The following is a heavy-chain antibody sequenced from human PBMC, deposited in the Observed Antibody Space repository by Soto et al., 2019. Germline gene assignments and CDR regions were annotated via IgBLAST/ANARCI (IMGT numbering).Heavy chain of an antibody. CDR2: ISWDGRVT. V-gene: IGHV3-43*01. CDR1: GFTFDDYS. CDR3: VKDIGRYPTTWSAGMDF. D-gene: IGHD3-9*01. J-gene: IGHJ4*02. Sequence: EVQLVESGGAVVQPGGSLRLACAASGFTFDDYSMHWVRHAPGEGLEWVSVISWDGRVTSYADSVRGRFAMSRDTQEHYLYLPMTSLPTDAPAYSYCVKDIGRYPTTWSAGMDFWGRGALVSVSS.